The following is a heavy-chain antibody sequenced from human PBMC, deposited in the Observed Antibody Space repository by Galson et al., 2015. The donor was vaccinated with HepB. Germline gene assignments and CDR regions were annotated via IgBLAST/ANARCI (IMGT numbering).Heavy chain of an antibody. D-gene: IGHD1-1*01. J-gene: IGHJ3*02. CDR2: INSDGSGT. V-gene: IGHV3-74*01. CDR3: ATTGTDACDI. Sequence: SLRLSCAASEFTVNNNWVHWVRQAPGKGLECVSEINSDGSGTHYADPVKGRFTNSRDNGKNPVYLQMNSLRVEDTAVYYCATTGTDACDIWGQGTMVTVSS. CDR1: EFTVNNNW.